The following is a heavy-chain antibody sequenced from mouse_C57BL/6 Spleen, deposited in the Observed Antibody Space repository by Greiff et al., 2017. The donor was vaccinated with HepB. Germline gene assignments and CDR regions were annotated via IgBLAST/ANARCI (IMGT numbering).Heavy chain of an antibody. V-gene: IGHV5-9-1*02. CDR3: TRGDYYGSSHYYAMDY. J-gene: IGHJ4*01. CDR1: GFTFSSYA. D-gene: IGHD1-1*01. CDR2: ISSGGDYI. Sequence: EVQVVESGEGLVKPGGSLKLSCAASGFTFSSYAMSWVRQTPEKRLEWVAYISSGGDYIYYADTVKGRFTISRDNARNTLYLQMSSLKSEDTAMYYCTRGDYYGSSHYYAMDYWGQGTSVTVSS.